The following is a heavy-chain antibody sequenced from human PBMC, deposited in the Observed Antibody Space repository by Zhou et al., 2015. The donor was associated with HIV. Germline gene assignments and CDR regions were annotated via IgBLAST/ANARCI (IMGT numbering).Heavy chain of an antibody. V-gene: IGHV1-2*02. Sequence: QVQLVQSGAEVKKPGASVKVSCKASGYTFTGYYVHWVRQAPGQGLEWMGWINPNSGGTNYAQKFQGRVTMTRDTSISTAYMELSRLRSDDTAVYYCAREVLPSAAGTVGAFDIWGQGTMVTVSS. D-gene: IGHD6-13*01. CDR1: GYTFTGYY. CDR3: AREVLPSAAGTVGAFDI. CDR2: INPNSGGT. J-gene: IGHJ3*02.